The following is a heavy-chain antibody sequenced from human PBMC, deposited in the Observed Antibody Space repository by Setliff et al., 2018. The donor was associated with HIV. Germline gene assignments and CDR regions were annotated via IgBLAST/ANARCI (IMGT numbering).Heavy chain of an antibody. CDR3: AKGRYSSSWYYFDY. J-gene: IGHJ4*02. Sequence: LRLSCAASGFTFSSHWMSWVRQAPGKGLEWVANINQDGSETYYVDSVKGRFTISRDNAKNSLYLQMNSLRAEDMALYYCAKGRYSSSWYYFDYWGQ. CDR1: GFTFSSHW. D-gene: IGHD6-13*01. V-gene: IGHV3-7*05. CDR2: INQDGSET.